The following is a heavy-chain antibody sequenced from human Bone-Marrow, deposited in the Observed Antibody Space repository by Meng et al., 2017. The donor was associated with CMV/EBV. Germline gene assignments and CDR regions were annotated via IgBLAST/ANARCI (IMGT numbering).Heavy chain of an antibody. J-gene: IGHJ4*02. Sequence: GGSLRLSCAASGFTFSSYSMNWVRQAPGKGLEWVSSISSSSSYIYYADSVKGRLTISRDNAKNSLYLQMNSLRAEDTAVYYCARDMQAAAYYWGQGTLVTVSS. D-gene: IGHD6-13*01. CDR2: ISSSSSYI. V-gene: IGHV3-21*01. CDR1: GFTFSSYS. CDR3: ARDMQAAAYY.